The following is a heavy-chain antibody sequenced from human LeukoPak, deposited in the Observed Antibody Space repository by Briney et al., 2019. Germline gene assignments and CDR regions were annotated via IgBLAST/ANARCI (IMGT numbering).Heavy chain of an antibody. D-gene: IGHD6-6*01. CDR2: IYYSGST. J-gene: IGHJ3*02. CDR1: GGSISSYY. V-gene: IGHV4-30-4*01. Sequence: SETLSLTCTVSGGSISSYYWSWIRQPPGKGLEWIGYIYYSGSTYYNPSLKSRVTISVDTSKNQFSLKLSSVTAADTAVYYCASQIAARPLDLRAFDIWGQGTMVTVSS. CDR3: ASQIAARPLDLRAFDI.